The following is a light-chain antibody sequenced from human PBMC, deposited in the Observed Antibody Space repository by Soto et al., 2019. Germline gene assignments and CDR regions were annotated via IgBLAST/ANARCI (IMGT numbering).Light chain of an antibody. Sequence: QSVLTQPPSVSGAPGQWVTISCTGSSTNIGAGYDVSWYQQHPGTAPKLLIYGDSNRPSGVPNRFSGSKSGTTASLAISGLQAEDEADYYCQSHNSSRSHVVFGGGTQLTVL. J-gene: IGLJ2*01. CDR3: QSHNSSRSHVV. V-gene: IGLV1-40*01. CDR1: STNIGAGYD. CDR2: GDS.